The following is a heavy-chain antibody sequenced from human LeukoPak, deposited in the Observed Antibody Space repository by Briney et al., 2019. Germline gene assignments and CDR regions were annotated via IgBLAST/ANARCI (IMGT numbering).Heavy chain of an antibody. CDR2: ISYDGSNK. D-gene: IGHD6-13*01. CDR1: GFTFSSYG. V-gene: IGHV3-30*18. J-gene: IGHJ4*02. Sequence: GGSLRLSCAASGFTFSSYGMHWVRQAPGKGLEWVAVISYDGSNKYYADSVKGRFTISRDNSKNTLYLQMNSLRAEDTAVYYCAKDEIAAAGHYFDYWGQGTLVTVSS. CDR3: AKDEIAAAGHYFDY.